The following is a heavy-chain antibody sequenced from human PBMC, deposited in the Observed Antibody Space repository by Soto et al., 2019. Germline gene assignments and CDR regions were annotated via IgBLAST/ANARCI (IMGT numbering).Heavy chain of an antibody. V-gene: IGHV3-48*03. CDR3: ARLTSRISAASHGRSNWLDP. Sequence: GGSLRLSCEASGFSFSSFAMNWVRQAPGRGLEWVSYISDDGASIYYADSLKGRFTISRDNAKNSLSLQMNNLRAEDTGVYYCARLTSRISAASHGRSNWLDPWGPGTLVTVSS. D-gene: IGHD2-15*01. CDR2: ISDDGASI. CDR1: GFSFSSFA. J-gene: IGHJ5*02.